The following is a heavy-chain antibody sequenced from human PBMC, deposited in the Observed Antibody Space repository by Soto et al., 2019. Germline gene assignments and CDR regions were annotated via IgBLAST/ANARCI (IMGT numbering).Heavy chain of an antibody. D-gene: IGHD3-16*02. CDR3: ARDLALRLGELSATFDY. J-gene: IGHJ4*02. V-gene: IGHV6-1*01. Sequence: SQTLSLPCAISGDSVSSNSAAWTWIRQSPSRGLEWLGRTYYRSKWYNDYAVSVKSRITINPDTSKNQCSLQLNSVTPEDTAVYYCARDLALRLGELSATFDYWGQGTLVTVSS. CDR2: TYYRSKWYN. CDR1: GDSVSSNSAA.